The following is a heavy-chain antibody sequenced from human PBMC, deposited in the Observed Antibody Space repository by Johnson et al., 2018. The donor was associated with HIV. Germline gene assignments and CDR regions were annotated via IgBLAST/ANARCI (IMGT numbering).Heavy chain of an antibody. CDR2: ISYDGSNK. V-gene: IGHV3-30-3*01. D-gene: IGHD1-26*01. CDR1: GFTFSSYA. CDR3: ARQYHNSGSRTGAFDI. Sequence: QMQLVESGGGVVQPGRSLRLSCAASGFTFSSYAMHWVRQAPGKGLEWVAVISYDGSNKYYADSVKGRFTISRDNSKNTLYLQMNSLRAEDTAVYYCARQYHNSGSRTGAFDIWGQGTMVTVSS. J-gene: IGHJ3*02.